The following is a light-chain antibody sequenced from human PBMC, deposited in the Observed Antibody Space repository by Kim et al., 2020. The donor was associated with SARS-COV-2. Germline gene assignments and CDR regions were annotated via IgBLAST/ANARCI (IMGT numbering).Light chain of an antibody. Sequence: DIQMTQSPSTLSASVGDRVTITCRASQTISTWLAWYQQKPGKAPNLLIYLASTLESGVPSRFIGSGSGTEFTLTIDSLQPDDFATYYCQHYSRFPYTFGQVTKVDIK. V-gene: IGKV1-5*03. CDR3: QHYSRFPYT. CDR2: LAS. J-gene: IGKJ2*01. CDR1: QTISTW.